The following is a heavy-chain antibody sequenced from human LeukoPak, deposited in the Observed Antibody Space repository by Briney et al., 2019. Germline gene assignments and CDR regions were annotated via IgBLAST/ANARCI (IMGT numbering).Heavy chain of an antibody. CDR3: ARGGDLPIVPAAINWFDP. V-gene: IGHV1-8*03. J-gene: IGHJ5*02. Sequence: ASVKVSCKASGYTFTSYDINWVRQATGQGLEWMGWMNPNSGNTGYAQKFQGRVTIIRNTSISTAYMELSSLRSEDTAVYYCARGGDLPIVPAAINWFDPWGQGTLGTVSS. CDR1: GYTFTSYD. D-gene: IGHD2-2*01. CDR2: MNPNSGNT.